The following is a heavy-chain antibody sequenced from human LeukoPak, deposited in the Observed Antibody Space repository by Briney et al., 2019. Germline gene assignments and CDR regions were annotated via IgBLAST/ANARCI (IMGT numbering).Heavy chain of an antibody. CDR2: ITSTSSDM. V-gene: IGHV3-21*05. J-gene: IGHJ4*02. Sequence: GGSLRLSCAASGFTFRAYSITWVRQAPGKGLEWVSFITSTSSDMLYADSVKGRFTVSRDNAKNTLYLQMDSLTAEDTAVYFCARVAGHYFDYWGQGSLVTVSS. D-gene: IGHD3-10*01. CDR1: GFTFRAYS. CDR3: ARVAGHYFDY.